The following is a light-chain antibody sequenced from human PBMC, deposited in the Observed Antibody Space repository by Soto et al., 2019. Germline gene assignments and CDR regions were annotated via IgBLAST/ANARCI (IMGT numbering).Light chain of an antibody. CDR3: QHYNSYSEA. CDR2: KAS. Sequence: DIQMTQSPSTLSGSVGDRVTITCRASQTISSWLAWYQQKPGKAPKLLIYKASTLKSGVRSSFSGSGSGTEFTLTISSLQPDEFATYYCQHYNSYSEAFGQGTKVELK. V-gene: IGKV1-5*03. J-gene: IGKJ1*01. CDR1: QTISSW.